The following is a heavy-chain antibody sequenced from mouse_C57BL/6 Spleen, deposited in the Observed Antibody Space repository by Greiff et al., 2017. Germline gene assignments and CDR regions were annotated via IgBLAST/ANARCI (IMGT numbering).Heavy chain of an antibody. Sequence: QVQLQQSGAELVRPGTSVKVSCKASGYAFTNYLIEWVKQRPGQGLEWIGVINPGSGGTYYNEKFKGKATLTADKSSSTAYMQLSRLTSEDSAVYFCARSPVYYGIYFDYWGQGTTLTVSS. CDR2: INPGSGGT. CDR3: ARSPVYYGIYFDY. CDR1: GYAFTNYL. D-gene: IGHD2-1*01. J-gene: IGHJ2*01. V-gene: IGHV1-54*01.